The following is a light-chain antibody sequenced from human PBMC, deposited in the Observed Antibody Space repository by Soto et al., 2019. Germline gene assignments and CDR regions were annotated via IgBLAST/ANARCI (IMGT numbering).Light chain of an antibody. CDR3: QQYGSSPSWT. Sequence: EIVLTQSPVTLSLSPGERATLSCRASQSVSSSYLAWYQQKPGQAPRLLIYGASSRATVIPDRFSGSGSGTDFTLTISRLEPKDFAVYYCQQYGSSPSWTLGQGTKVDIK. J-gene: IGKJ1*01. CDR1: QSVSSSY. CDR2: GAS. V-gene: IGKV3-20*01.